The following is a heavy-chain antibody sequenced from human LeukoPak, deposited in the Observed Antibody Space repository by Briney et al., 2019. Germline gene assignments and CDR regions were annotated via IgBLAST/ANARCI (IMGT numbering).Heavy chain of an antibody. Sequence: PSETLSLTCTVSGGSISSYCWSWIRQPPGKGLEWSGYIYYSGSTNYNPSLKSRVTISVDTSKNQFSLKLSSVTAADTAVYYCARLTGTTSPNWFDPWGQGTLVTVSS. D-gene: IGHD1-20*01. V-gene: IGHV4-59*08. CDR2: IYYSGST. J-gene: IGHJ5*02. CDR3: ARLTGTTSPNWFDP. CDR1: GGSISSYC.